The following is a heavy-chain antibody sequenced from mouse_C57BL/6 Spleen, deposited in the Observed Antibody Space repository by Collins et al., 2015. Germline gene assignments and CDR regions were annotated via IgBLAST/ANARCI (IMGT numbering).Heavy chain of an antibody. V-gene: IGHV9-3*01. CDR3: AAWDYDGYAMGY. CDR1: GYTFTTYG. Sequence: QIQLVQSGPELKKPGETVKXSCKASGYTFTTYGMSWVKQAPGKGLKWMGWINTYSGVPTYADDFKGRFAFSLETSASTAFLQINNLKNEDTATYFCAAWDYDGYAMGYWGQGTSVTVSS. D-gene: IGHD2-4*01. CDR2: INTYSGVP. J-gene: IGHJ4*01.